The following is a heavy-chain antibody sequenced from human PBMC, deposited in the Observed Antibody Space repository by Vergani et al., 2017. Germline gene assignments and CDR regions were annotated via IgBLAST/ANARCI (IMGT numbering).Heavy chain of an antibody. J-gene: IGHJ2*01. Sequence: QLQLQESGPGLVKPSETLSLICTVSGGSINPISSFWGWIRQSPGKGLEWIGSINYVGRTYYIPSLQSRTPVFVDTSKNQFSLNLTTVTAADTAVYYCARGRGYNWYFDLWGRGTLVTVSS. CDR2: INYVGRT. V-gene: IGHV4-39*01. CDR1: GGSINPISSF. CDR3: ARGRGYNWYFDL. D-gene: IGHD1-1*01.